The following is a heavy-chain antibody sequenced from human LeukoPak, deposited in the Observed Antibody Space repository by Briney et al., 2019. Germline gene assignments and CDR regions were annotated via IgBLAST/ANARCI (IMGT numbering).Heavy chain of an antibody. V-gene: IGHV1-69*13. J-gene: IGHJ4*02. D-gene: IGHD2-2*01. CDR2: IIPIFGTA. CDR1: GGTFSSYA. CDR3: ASAYCSSTSCYLFSFDY. Sequence: SVKVSCKASGGTFSSYAISWVRQAPGQGLEWMGGIIPIFGTANYAQRFQGRVTITADESTSTAYMELSSLRSEDTAVYYCASAYCSSTSCYLFSFDYWGQGTLVTVSS.